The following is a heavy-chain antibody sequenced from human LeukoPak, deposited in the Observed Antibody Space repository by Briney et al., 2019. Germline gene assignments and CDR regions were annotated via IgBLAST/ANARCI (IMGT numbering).Heavy chain of an antibody. CDR2: IIPILGIT. D-gene: IGHD4-23*01. J-gene: IGHJ6*02. CDR3: ARDHNSIYYYYGMDV. CDR1: GGTFSGYA. V-gene: IGHV1-69*04. Sequence: SVKVSCKASGGTFSGYAISWVRQAPGQGLEWMGRIIPILGITNYAQKFQGRVTITADKSTSTAYMELSSLRSEDTAVYYCARDHNSIYYYYGMDVWGQGTTVTVSS.